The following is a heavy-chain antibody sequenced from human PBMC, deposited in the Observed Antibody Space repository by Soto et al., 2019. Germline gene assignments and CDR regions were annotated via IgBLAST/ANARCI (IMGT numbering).Heavy chain of an antibody. CDR2: MNPNSGNT. J-gene: IGHJ5*02. V-gene: IGHV1-8*01. D-gene: IGHD7-27*01. CDR1: GYTFTSYD. CDR3: PRSGQVATWCDP. Sequence: QVQLVQSGAEVKKPGASVKVSCKASGYTFTSYDINWVRQATGQGLEWMGWMNPNSGNTGYAQKFQGRVTMTRNTSISTAYMELSSRRSEDPAVYCCPRSGQVATWCDPWGQGTLGTVSS.